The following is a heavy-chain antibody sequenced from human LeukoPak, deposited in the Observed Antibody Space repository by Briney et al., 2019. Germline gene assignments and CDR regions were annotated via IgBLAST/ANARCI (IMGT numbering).Heavy chain of an antibody. V-gene: IGHV1-69*13. J-gene: IGHJ4*02. Sequence: SVKVSCKASGVTLSTYAISWVRQAPGQGLEWMGGIIPLFGTTVYTQKFEGRITITADESTSTAYMELISLTSEDTATYYCAKDQTDYASGSYSDFDCWGQGTLVTVSS. CDR3: AKDQTDYASGSYSDFDC. CDR2: IIPLFGTT. CDR1: GVTLSTYA. D-gene: IGHD3-10*01.